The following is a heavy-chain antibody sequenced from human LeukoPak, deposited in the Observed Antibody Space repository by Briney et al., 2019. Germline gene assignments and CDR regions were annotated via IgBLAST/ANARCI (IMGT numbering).Heavy chain of an antibody. D-gene: IGHD1-26*01. CDR2: INPNSGGT. V-gene: IGHV1-2*02. CDR3: ARDNSVGDNAWWFDP. CDR1: GYTFTGYY. J-gene: IGHJ5*02. Sequence: ASVKVSCKASGYTFTGYYMHWVRQAPGQGLEWMGWINPNSGGTNYAQKFQGRVTMTRDTSTSTDYMELSSLRSEDTAIYYCARDNSVGDNAWWFDPWGQGTLVTVSS.